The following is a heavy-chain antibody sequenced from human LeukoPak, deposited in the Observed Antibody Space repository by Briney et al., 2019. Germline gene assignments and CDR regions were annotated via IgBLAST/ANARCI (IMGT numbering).Heavy chain of an antibody. CDR1: GFTFSSYG. J-gene: IGHJ4*02. CDR3: AKDSPVSSSGWYLDY. D-gene: IGHD6-19*01. CDR2: ILFDGSDR. Sequence: PGGSLRLSCAASGFTFSSYGMHWVRQAPGKGLEWVAFILFDGSDRYQAESVKGRFTISRDNSRSTLYLQMNSLRAEDTAVYYCAKDSPVSSSGWYLDYWGQGTLVTVSS. V-gene: IGHV3-30*02.